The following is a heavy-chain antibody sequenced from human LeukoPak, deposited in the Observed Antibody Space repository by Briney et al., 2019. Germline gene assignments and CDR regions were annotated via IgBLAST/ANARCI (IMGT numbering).Heavy chain of an antibody. D-gene: IGHD6-19*01. J-gene: IGHJ3*02. Sequence: GGSLRLSSAASGFTFSDYYMSWIRQAPGKGLEWVSYISSSGSTIYYADSVKGRFTISRDNAKNSLYLQMNSLRAEDTAVYYCARAYSSGWSPGAFDIWGQGTMVTVSS. V-gene: IGHV3-11*01. CDR1: GFTFSDYY. CDR2: ISSSGSTI. CDR3: ARAYSSGWSPGAFDI.